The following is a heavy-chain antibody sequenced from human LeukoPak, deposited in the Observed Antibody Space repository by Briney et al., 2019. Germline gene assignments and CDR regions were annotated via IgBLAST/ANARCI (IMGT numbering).Heavy chain of an antibody. CDR3: IRDFRSADL. CDR1: GFTFNNYG. Sequence: GGSLRLSCAASGFTFNNYGMHWVRQPPGKGLVWVSRIYVDGRTTNYADSVKGRFTISRDNAKNTVYLEMNSLSVEDTATYYCIRDFRSADLWGQGTLVTVTS. V-gene: IGHV3-74*01. J-gene: IGHJ5*02. CDR2: IYVDGRTT.